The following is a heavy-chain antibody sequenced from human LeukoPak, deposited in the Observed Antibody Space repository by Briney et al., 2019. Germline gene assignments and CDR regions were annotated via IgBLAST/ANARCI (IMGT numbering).Heavy chain of an antibody. CDR3: ARVDYYDSSGAVDY. CDR2: IYYSGST. CDR1: GGSISSYY. J-gene: IGHJ4*02. V-gene: IGHV4-59*01. D-gene: IGHD3-22*01. Sequence: SETLSLTCTVSGGSISSYYWSWIRQPPGKGLEWIGYIYYSGSTNYNPSLKSRVTISVDTSKNQFSLKLSSVTAADTAVYYCARVDYYDSSGAVDYWGQGTLVTVS.